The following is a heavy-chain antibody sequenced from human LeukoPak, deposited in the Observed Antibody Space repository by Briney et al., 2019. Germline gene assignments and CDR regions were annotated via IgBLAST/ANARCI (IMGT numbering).Heavy chain of an antibody. J-gene: IGHJ6*03. Sequence: RASETLSLICTVSGVSISSYYWSWVRQPPGKGLEWVGYIYTTESTNYNPSLKTPVTISVDTSKNQFSLKLSSVTAADTAVYYCASLIMDYYYYYYYMDVWGKGTTVTVSS. CDR3: ASLIMDYYYYYYYMDV. D-gene: IGHD2-8*01. V-gene: IGHV4-4*09. CDR1: GVSISSYY. CDR2: IYTTEST.